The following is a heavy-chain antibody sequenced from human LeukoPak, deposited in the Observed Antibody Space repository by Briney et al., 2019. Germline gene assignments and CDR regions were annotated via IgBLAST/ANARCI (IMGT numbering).Heavy chain of an antibody. CDR3: ARVIAYYYDSSGVFDY. D-gene: IGHD3-22*01. J-gene: IGHJ4*02. CDR2: INAGNGNT. V-gene: IGHV1-3*01. Sequence: ASVKVSCKASGYTFTSYAMHWVRQAPGQRLEWMGWINAGNGNTKYSQKFQGRVTITRDTSASTAYMELSSLTSEDTAVYYCARVIAYYYDSSGVFDYWGQGTLVTVSS. CDR1: GYTFTSYA.